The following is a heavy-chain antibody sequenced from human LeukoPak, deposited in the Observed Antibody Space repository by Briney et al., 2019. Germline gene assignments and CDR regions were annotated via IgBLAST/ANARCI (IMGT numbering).Heavy chain of an antibody. CDR2: INSDGSST. V-gene: IGHV3-74*01. D-gene: IGHD6-13*01. Sequence: GGSLRLSCAASGFTFSSYWMHWVRHAPGKGLVWVSRINSDGSSTNYADSVKGRFTISRDNAKNTLYLQMNSLRAEDTAVYYCARYSSSWYGGFDPWGQGTLVTVSS. CDR1: GFTFSSYW. CDR3: ARYSSSWYGGFDP. J-gene: IGHJ5*02.